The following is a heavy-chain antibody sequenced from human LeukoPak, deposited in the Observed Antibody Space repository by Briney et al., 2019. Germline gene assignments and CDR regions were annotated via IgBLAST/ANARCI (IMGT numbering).Heavy chain of an antibody. V-gene: IGHV1-69*13. Sequence: SVKVSCQASGCTHRRYALSWLRQAPGQARAWVGGIIPPFGSSNNPQKLQGRVTITADESTSTAYMELSSLRSEDTAVYYCASIAAAGTGAHRDFDYWGQGTLVTVSS. J-gene: IGHJ4*02. D-gene: IGHD6-13*01. CDR3: ASIAAAGTGAHRDFDY. CDR1: GCTHRRYA. CDR2: IIPPFGSS.